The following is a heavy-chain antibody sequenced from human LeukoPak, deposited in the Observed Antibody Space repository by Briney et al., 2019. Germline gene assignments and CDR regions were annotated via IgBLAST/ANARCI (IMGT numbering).Heavy chain of an antibody. D-gene: IGHD3-22*01. V-gene: IGHV3-11*01. CDR2: ISSSGSTI. J-gene: IGHJ4*02. CDR3: ARDRGGETYYYDSSGSYYFDY. CDR1: GFTFSDYY. Sequence: GESLRLSCAASGFTFSDYYMSWIRQAPGKGLEWVSYISSSGSTIYYADSVKGRFTISRDNAKNSLYLQMNSLRAEDTAVYYCARDRGGETYYYDSSGSYYFDYWGQGTLVTVSS.